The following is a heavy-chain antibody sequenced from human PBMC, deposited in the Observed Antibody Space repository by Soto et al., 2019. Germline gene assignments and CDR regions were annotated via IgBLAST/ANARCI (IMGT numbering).Heavy chain of an antibody. V-gene: IGHV1-18*01. Sequence: GASVKVSCKASGYTFPSYGISWVRQAPGQGLEWIGWISAYNGNTNYAQKLQGRVTMTTDTSTSTAYMELRSLRSEDTAVYYCARDSSIAVAGPTGNYYYYYGMDVWGQGTTVTVSS. CDR1: GYTFPSYG. CDR3: ARDSSIAVAGPTGNYYYYYGMDV. J-gene: IGHJ6*02. CDR2: ISAYNGNT. D-gene: IGHD6-19*01.